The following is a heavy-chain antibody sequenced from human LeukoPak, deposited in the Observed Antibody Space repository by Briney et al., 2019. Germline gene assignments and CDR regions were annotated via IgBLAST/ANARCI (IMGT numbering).Heavy chain of an antibody. J-gene: IGHJ4*02. D-gene: IGHD3-3*01. Sequence: PGGSLRLSCAAPGFTYYNYAMGWVRRAPGKGLVWVSRINSDGSSTSYADSVKGRFTISRDNAKNTLYLQMSSLRAEDTAVYYCARDLESSFDYWGQGTLVTVSS. V-gene: IGHV3-74*01. CDR1: GFTYYNYA. CDR3: ARDLESSFDY. CDR2: INSDGSST.